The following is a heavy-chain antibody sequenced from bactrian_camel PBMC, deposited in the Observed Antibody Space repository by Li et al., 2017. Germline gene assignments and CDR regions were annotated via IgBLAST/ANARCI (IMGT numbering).Heavy chain of an antibody. CDR1: ANYDRYNC. J-gene: IGHJ4*01. CDR2: IDSDGST. CDR3: AADWGLRCPDEYNY. Sequence: VQLVESGGGSVQAGGSLKLSCAASANYDRYNCIGWVRQVPGKEREGVAAIDSDGSTSYADSVKGRFTISQDNAKNTLYLQMNSLKPEDTAMYYCAADWGLRCPDEYNYWGQGTQVTVS. V-gene: IGHV3S53*01. D-gene: IGHD5*01.